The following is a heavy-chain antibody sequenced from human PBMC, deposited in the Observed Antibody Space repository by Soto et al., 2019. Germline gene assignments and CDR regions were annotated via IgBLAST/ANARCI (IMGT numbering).Heavy chain of an antibody. CDR2: INHSGIT. J-gene: IGHJ4*02. D-gene: IGHD6-19*01. V-gene: IGHV4-34*01. CDR3: AGGPRMWLAGGGY. Sequence: QVLLEQWGAGLLKPSETLSLTCAVYGGSFSGYYWTWIRQPPGRGLEWLGEINHSGITDYNPSLKSRVSRSIDTSKNQFSLKLNSVTAADTAVDYGAGGPRMWLAGGGYWGQGTLVTVSS. CDR1: GGSFSGYY.